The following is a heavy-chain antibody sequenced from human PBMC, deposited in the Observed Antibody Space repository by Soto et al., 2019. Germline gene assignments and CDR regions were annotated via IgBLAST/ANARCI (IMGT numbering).Heavy chain of an antibody. CDR1: GFTFSNYG. Sequence: SGGSLRLSCAASGFTFSNYGMHWVRQAPGKGLEWVAVIWYDGNNKYYADPVKGRFTISRDNSKNTLYLEMNNLRAEDTAVYYCARDLSYLEWNYYGMDVWGQGTTVTVSS. J-gene: IGHJ6*02. CDR2: IWYDGNNK. CDR3: ARDLSYLEWNYYGMDV. D-gene: IGHD3-3*01. V-gene: IGHV3-33*01.